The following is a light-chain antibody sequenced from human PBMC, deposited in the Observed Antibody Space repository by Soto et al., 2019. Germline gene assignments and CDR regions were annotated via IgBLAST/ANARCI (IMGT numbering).Light chain of an antibody. CDR1: QSVSSN. J-gene: IGKJ3*01. V-gene: IGKV3-20*01. CDR3: QQYGSSNT. Sequence: IVMTQSPATLSVSPGESATLPCRASQSVSSNLAWYQQKPGQAPRLLIYGASSRATGIPDRFSGSGSGTDFTLTISRLEPEDFAVYYCQQYGSSNTFGPGTKVDIK. CDR2: GAS.